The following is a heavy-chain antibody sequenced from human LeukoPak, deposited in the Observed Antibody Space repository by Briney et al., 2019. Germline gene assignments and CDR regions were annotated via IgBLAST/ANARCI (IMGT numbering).Heavy chain of an antibody. J-gene: IGHJ4*02. CDR2: IIPILGIA. Sequence: ASVKVSCKASGGTFSSYAISWVRQAPGQGLEWMGRIIPILGIANYAQKFQGRVTITADKSTSTAYMELSSLRSEDTAVYYCAREGSDYGGNPIPDYWGQGTLVTVSS. CDR3: AREGSDYGGNPIPDY. V-gene: IGHV1-69*04. D-gene: IGHD4-23*01. CDR1: GGTFSSYA.